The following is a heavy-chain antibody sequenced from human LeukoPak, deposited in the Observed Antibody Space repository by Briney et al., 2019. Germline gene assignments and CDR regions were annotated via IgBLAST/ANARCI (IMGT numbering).Heavy chain of an antibody. CDR1: GGTFSSYA. CDR2: IIPILGIA. V-gene: IGHV1-69*04. CDR3: ARGGIAAAASGFDP. D-gene: IGHD6-13*01. J-gene: IGHJ5*02. Sequence: ASVKVSCKASGGTFSSYAISWVRQAPGQGLEWMGRIIPILGIANYAQKFQGRVTITADKSTGTAYMELSSLRSEDTAVYYCARGGIAAAASGFDPWGQGTLVTVSS.